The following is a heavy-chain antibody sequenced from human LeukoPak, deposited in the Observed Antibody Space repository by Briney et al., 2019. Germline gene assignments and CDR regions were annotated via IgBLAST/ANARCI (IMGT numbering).Heavy chain of an antibody. Sequence: PGGSLRLSCAASGFTFSSYSMNWVRQAPREGLEWVSSISSSSYMYYADSVKGRFTISRDNAKNSLYLQMNSLRAEDTAVYYCATQSYYYGSGSSAAFDIWGQGTMVTVSS. V-gene: IGHV3-21*01. CDR3: ATQSYYYGSGSSAAFDI. J-gene: IGHJ3*02. D-gene: IGHD3-10*01. CDR2: ISSSSYM. CDR1: GFTFSSYS.